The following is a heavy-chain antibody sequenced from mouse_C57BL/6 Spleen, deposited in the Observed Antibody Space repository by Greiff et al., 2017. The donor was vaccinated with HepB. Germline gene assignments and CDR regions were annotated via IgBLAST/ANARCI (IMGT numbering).Heavy chain of an antibody. CDR2: INPYNGDT. V-gene: IGHV1-20*01. CDR1: GYSFTGYF. Sequence: EVQLQQSGPELVKPGDSVKISCKASGYSFTGYFMNWVMQSHGKSLEWIGRINPYNGDTFYNQKFKGKATLTVDKSSNTAHMELRSLTSEDSAVYYCARVYYSNYDAWFAYWGQGTLVTVSA. D-gene: IGHD2-5*01. CDR3: ARVYYSNYDAWFAY. J-gene: IGHJ3*01.